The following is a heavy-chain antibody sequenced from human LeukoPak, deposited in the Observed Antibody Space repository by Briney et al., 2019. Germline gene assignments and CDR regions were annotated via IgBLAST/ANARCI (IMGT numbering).Heavy chain of an antibody. V-gene: IGHV3-30*04. Sequence: GGSLRLSCAASGFTFSSYAMHWVRQAPGKGLEWVAVISYDGSNKYYADSVKGRFTISRDNSKNTLYLQMNSLRAEDTAVYYCARGEDYYDSSGYYQLDYWGQGTLVTVSS. CDR3: ARGEDYYDSSGYYQLDY. J-gene: IGHJ4*02. CDR1: GFTFSSYA. CDR2: ISYDGSNK. D-gene: IGHD3-22*01.